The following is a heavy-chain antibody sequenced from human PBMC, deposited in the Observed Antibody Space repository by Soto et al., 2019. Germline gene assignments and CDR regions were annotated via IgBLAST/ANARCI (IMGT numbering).Heavy chain of an antibody. CDR1: GDIFTNYA. CDR2: INTYNGNT. J-gene: IGHJ4*02. D-gene: IGHD6-13*01. V-gene: IGHV1-18*04. CDR3: ARVYVPAAGKVDY. Sequence: GASVKVSCKASGDIFTNYAVNWVRQAPGQGLEWMGWINTYNGNTNYAQKLQGRVTMTADTSTSTAYMELRNLRSDDTAVYYCARVYVPAAGKVDYWGQGTLVTVSS.